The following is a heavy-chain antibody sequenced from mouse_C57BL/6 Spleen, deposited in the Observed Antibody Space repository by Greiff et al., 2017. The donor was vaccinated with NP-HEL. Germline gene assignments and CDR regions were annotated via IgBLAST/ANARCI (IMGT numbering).Heavy chain of an antibody. CDR1: GYTFTDYY. CDR2: INPNNGGT. V-gene: IGHV1-26*01. Sequence: VQLQQSGPELVKPGASVKISCKASGYTFTDYYMNWVKQSHGKSLEWIGDINPNNGGTSYNQKFKGKATLTVDKSSSTAYMELRSLTSEDSAVYYGARTTGYWGQGTTLTVSS. D-gene: IGHD1-1*01. CDR3: ARTTGY. J-gene: IGHJ2*01.